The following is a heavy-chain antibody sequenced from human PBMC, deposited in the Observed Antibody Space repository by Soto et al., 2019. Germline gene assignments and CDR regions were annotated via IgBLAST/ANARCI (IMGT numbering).Heavy chain of an antibody. CDR1: GGSINTVNYF. CDR2: IYNGRTT. Sequence: QVQLQESGPGLVKPSQTLSLTCTVSGGSINTVNYFWSRSRQSPDKDLEWIGHIYNGRTTYNNPSLTSRVTLSVDTSYNQFSLKLSSVSAADTAVYYCARGPSDDKVDYWGQGTLITVSS. D-gene: IGHD1-1*01. V-gene: IGHV4-30-4*01. J-gene: IGHJ4*02. CDR3: ARGPSDDKVDY.